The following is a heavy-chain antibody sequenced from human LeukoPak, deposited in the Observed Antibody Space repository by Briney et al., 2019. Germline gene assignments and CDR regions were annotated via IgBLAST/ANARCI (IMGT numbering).Heavy chain of an antibody. CDR3: ARGYCSGGSCHSYYYYNYMDV. J-gene: IGHJ6*03. CDR1: GGSFSGYY. D-gene: IGHD2-15*01. Sequence: SETLSLTCAVYGGSFSGYYWSWIRQPPGKGLEWIGEINHSGSTNYNPSLKSRVTISVDTSKNQFSLKLSSVTAADTAVYYCARGYCSGGSCHSYYYYNYMDVWGKGTTVSISS. CDR2: INHSGST. V-gene: IGHV4-34*01.